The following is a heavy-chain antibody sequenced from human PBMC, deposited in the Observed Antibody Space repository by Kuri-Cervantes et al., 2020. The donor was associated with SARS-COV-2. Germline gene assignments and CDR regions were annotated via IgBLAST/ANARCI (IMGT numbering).Heavy chain of an antibody. CDR1: GFTFSSYA. CDR2: ISYDGSNK. Sequence: GGSLRLSCAASGFTFSSYAMHWVRQAPGKGLEWVAVISYDGSNKYYADFVKGRFTISRDNSKNTLYLQMNSLRAEDTAVYYCARDMTPLENFDYWGQGTLVTVSS. V-gene: IGHV3-30*07. J-gene: IGHJ4*02. D-gene: IGHD2-15*01. CDR3: ARDMTPLENFDY.